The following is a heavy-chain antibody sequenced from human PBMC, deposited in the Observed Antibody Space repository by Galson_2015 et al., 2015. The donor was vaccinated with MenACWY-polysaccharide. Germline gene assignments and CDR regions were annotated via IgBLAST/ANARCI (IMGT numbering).Heavy chain of an antibody. D-gene: IGHD3-3*01. CDR1: GGSISSSSYY. CDR2: IYYSGST. J-gene: IGHJ4*02. V-gene: IGHV4-39*01. CDR3: ARLYAWSGYPYIIDY. Sequence: LSLTCTISGGSISSSSYYWGWIRQPPGKGLEWIGSIYYSGSTYYNPSLQSRVTRSVDTSTNQFSLKLSSVTAADTAVYYCARLYAWSGYPYIIDYWGQGTLVTVSS.